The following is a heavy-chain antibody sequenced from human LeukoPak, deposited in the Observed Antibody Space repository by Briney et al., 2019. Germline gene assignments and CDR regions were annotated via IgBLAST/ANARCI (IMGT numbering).Heavy chain of an antibody. V-gene: IGHV1-46*01. J-gene: IGHJ4*02. Sequence: ASVTVSCTASGYTFTSYYMHWVRQAPGQGLEWMGIINPSGGSTSYAQKFQGRVTMTRDTSTSTVYMELSSLRSEDTAVYYCARGHPQLLSASNCWGQGTLVTVSS. D-gene: IGHD3-10*01. CDR1: GYTFTSYY. CDR3: ARGHPQLLSASNC. CDR2: INPSGGST.